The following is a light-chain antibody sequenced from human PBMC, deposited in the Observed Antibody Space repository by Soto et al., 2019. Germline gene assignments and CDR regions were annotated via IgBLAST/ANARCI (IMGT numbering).Light chain of an antibody. CDR3: QSYGTSVTGLNI. J-gene: IGLJ1*01. Sequence: QSVLTQPPSVSGGPGQWVTISCTGSSSDIGAGNGVHWYQQVPGTAPRLLIYANTKRPSGVPDRFSGSKSGTSASLAITGLQVEDDADYYCQSYGTSVTGLNIFGTGTKVTVL. CDR2: ANT. CDR1: SSDIGAGNG. V-gene: IGLV1-40*01.